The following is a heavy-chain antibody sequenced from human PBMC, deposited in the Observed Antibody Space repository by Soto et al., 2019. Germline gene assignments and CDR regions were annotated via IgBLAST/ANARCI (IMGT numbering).Heavy chain of an antibody. J-gene: IGHJ5*02. CDR3: AAPRAAVPHTRYFDP. V-gene: IGHV3-23*01. CDR1: GFAFSNFA. CDR2: IGSGSRGT. D-gene: IGHD6-13*01. Sequence: EAQLLESGGGLVQPVGYLRLYCAASGFAFSNFAMSWVRQAPGKGLEWVSAIGSGSRGTHYAESVEDRFTISRDDSKNTLYLQLNSLTAADTAVYYCAAPRAAVPHTRYFDPWGQGTPVTVSP.